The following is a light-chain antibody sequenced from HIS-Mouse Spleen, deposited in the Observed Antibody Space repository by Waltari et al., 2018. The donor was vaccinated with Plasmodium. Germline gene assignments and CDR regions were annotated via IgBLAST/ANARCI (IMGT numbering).Light chain of an antibody. CDR3: QQSYSTWT. CDR2: AAS. V-gene: IGKV1-39*01. J-gene: IGKJ1*01. Sequence: DIQMTQSPSSLSASVGDRVTITCRASQSISNYLNWYQQKPGKAPKFLIYAASTLQSGVPSRFSGSGSRTDFTITISSLQPEDVATYCCQQSYSTWTFGQGTKVEIK. CDR1: QSISNY.